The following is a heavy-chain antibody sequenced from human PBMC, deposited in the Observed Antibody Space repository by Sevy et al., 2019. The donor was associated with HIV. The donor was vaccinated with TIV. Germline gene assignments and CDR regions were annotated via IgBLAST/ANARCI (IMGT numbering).Heavy chain of an antibody. D-gene: IGHD6-19*01. V-gene: IGHV3-30*04. Sequence: AGSLRLSCAASGFSVSSHAMHWVRQAPGKGLEWVALLSYDGSTQYYADSVKGRFSISRDNSKNILYLQMNSLRPADTALYYCTRDAGYSVGWYPSNYWGQGTLVTVSS. CDR3: TRDAGYSVGWYPSNY. J-gene: IGHJ4*02. CDR2: LSYDGSTQ. CDR1: GFSVSSHA.